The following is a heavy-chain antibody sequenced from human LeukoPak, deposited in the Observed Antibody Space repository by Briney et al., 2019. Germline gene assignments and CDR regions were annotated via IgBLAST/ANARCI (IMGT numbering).Heavy chain of an antibody. CDR3: AELGITMIGGV. Sequence: GGSLRLSCAASGFTFSSYSMNWARQAPGKGLEWVSYISYSSSTIYYADSVKGRFTISRDNAKNSLYLQMNSLRAKDTAVYYCAELGITMIGGVWGKGTTVTISS. J-gene: IGHJ6*04. CDR1: GFTFSSYS. V-gene: IGHV3-48*04. D-gene: IGHD3-10*02. CDR2: ISYSSSTI.